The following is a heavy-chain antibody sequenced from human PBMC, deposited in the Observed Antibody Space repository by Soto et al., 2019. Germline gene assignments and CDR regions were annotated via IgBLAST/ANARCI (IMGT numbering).Heavy chain of an antibody. D-gene: IGHD1-20*01. J-gene: IGHJ4*02. CDR1: GFTFSSYS. CDR2: ISSSSSYI. Sequence: EVQLVESGGGLVKPGGSLRLSCAASGFTFSSYSMNWVRQAPGKGLEWVSSISSSSSYIYYADSVKGRFTISRDNAKNSLYLQMNSLRAEDTAVYYCSIDPYSWNPPNLDWGQGTLVTVSS. CDR3: SIDPYSWNPPNLD. V-gene: IGHV3-21*01.